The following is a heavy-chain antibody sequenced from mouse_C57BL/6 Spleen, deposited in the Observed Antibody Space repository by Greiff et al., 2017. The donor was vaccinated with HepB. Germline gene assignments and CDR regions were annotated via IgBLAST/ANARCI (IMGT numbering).Heavy chain of an antibody. CDR2: IYPGDGDT. CDR3: ARRDDYDQLPY. Sequence: VHLVESGAELVKPGASVKISCKASGYAFSSYWMNWVKQRPGKGLEWIAQIYPGDGDTNYNGKFKGKATLTADKSSSTADMQLISLTSEDSAVYFCARRDDYDQLPYWGQGTLVTVSA. V-gene: IGHV1-80*01. J-gene: IGHJ3*01. D-gene: IGHD2-4*01. CDR1: GYAFSSYW.